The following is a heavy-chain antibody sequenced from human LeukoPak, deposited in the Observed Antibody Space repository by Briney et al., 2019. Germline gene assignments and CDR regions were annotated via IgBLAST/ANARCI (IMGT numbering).Heavy chain of an antibody. V-gene: IGHV1-69*05. CDR2: IIPIFGTA. D-gene: IGHD5-12*01. J-gene: IGHJ4*02. CDR1: GGTFSSSA. CDR3: ARAPGYSGYVISGWSFDY. Sequence: SVKVSCKASGGTFSSSAISWVRQAPGQGLDWMGGIIPIFGTANYAQKFQGRVTITTDESTSTAYMELSSLRSEDTAVYYCARAPGYSGYVISGWSFDYWGQGTMVTVSS.